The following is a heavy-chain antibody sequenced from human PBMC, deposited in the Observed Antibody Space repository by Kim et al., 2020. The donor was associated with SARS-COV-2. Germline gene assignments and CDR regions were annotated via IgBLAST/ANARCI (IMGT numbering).Heavy chain of an antibody. J-gene: IGHJ4*02. D-gene: IGHD6-6*01. CDR2: K. Sequence: KYYADSVKGRFTISRDNSKNTLYLQMNSLRAEDTAVYYCARDPGSSWFDYWGQGTLVTVSS. V-gene: IGHV3-30*01. CDR3: ARDPGSSWFDY.